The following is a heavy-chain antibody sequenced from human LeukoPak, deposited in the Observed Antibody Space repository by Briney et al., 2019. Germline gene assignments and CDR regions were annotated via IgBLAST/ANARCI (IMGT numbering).Heavy chain of an antibody. CDR1: GGSISSYY. Sequence: SETLSLTCTVSGGSISSYYWSWIRQPPGKGLEWIGYIYYSGSTNYNPSLKSRVTISVDTSKNQFSLKLSSVTAADTAVYYCARGPPFREWLLSRENWFDPWGQGTLVTVSS. J-gene: IGHJ5*02. V-gene: IGHV4-59*01. D-gene: IGHD3-3*01. CDR2: IYYSGST. CDR3: ARGPPFREWLLSRENWFDP.